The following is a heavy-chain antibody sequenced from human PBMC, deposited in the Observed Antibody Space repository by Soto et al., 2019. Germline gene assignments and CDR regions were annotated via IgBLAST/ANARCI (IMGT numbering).Heavy chain of an antibody. J-gene: IGHJ3*02. CDR2: FDPEDGET. CDR1: GYTITELS. CDR3: ATDIVVVVAPYAFDI. V-gene: IGHV1-24*01. Sequence: ASVNVSCKASGYTITELSMHWVRQAPGKGLEWMGGFDPEDGETIYAQKFQGRVTMTEDTSTDTAYMELSSLRSEDTAVYYCATDIVVVVAPYAFDIWGQGTMVTVSS. D-gene: IGHD2-15*01.